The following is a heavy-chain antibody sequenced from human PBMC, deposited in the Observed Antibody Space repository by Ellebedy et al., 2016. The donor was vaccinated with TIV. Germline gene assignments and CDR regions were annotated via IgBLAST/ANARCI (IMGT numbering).Heavy chain of an antibody. J-gene: IGHJ3*02. CDR2: IIPIFGTV. CDR1: GGTFGGFG. CDR3: ARGLLLGTSGGVFDI. Sequence: AASVKVSCKASGGTFGGFGISWVRQAPGQGLEWMGGIIPIFGTVDNAQKFQGRVTFTADGSASTGYMDLSSLRSEDTAVYYCARGLLLGTSGGVFDIWGQGTVVSVSS. V-gene: IGHV1-69*13. D-gene: IGHD7-27*01.